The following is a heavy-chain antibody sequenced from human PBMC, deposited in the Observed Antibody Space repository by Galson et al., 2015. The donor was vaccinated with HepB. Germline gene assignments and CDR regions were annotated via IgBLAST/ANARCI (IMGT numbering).Heavy chain of an antibody. CDR1: GFTFSSYA. D-gene: IGHD3-10*01. Sequence: SLRLSCAASGFTFSSYAMHWVRQAPGKGLEWVAVISYDGSNKYYADSVEGRFTIPRDNSKNTLYLQMNSLRAEDTAVYYCARDSVWSPLEHAFDIWGQGTMVTVSS. CDR3: ARDSVWSPLEHAFDI. V-gene: IGHV3-30-3*01. CDR2: ISYDGSNK. J-gene: IGHJ3*02.